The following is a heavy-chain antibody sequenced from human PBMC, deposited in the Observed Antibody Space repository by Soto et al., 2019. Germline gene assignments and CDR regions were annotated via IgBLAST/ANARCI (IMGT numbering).Heavy chain of an antibody. V-gene: IGHV5-51*01. CDR1: GYTFTDYW. CDR3: FRGGVTSRTFDY. Sequence: PGESLDTSFKGSGYTFTDYWIGWVRQMPGQGLEWIGIIFPDDSDTRYSPSFQGHVTISVDKSISTAYVQWSSLNVSNSAIYYCFRGGVTSRTFDYWGQGTLVTVSS. J-gene: IGHJ4*02. D-gene: IGHD3-16*01. CDR2: IFPDDSDT.